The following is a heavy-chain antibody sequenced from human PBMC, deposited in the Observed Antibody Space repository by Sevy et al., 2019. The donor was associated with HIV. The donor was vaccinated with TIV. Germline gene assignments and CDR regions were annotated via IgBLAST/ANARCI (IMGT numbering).Heavy chain of an antibody. CDR1: GFAFYDYS. J-gene: IGHJ4*02. D-gene: IGHD2-8*01. CDR2: LSFGCGKI. CDR3: AREGCTRPHDY. Sequence: VSLRLSCAASGFAFYDYSMSWIRQAPGKGLEWVATLSFGCGKINYADSVKGRFTISRDNSKNSFYLQMDNLRVEDTALYYCAREGCTRPHDYWGQGTRVTVSS. V-gene: IGHV3-23*01.